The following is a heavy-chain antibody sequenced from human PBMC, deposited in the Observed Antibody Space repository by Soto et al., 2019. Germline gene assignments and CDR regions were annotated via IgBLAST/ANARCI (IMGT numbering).Heavy chain of an antibody. V-gene: IGHV3-74*02. J-gene: IGHJ6*03. CDR1: GFTFSNYW. Sequence: EVQLVESVGGLVQPGGSLRLSCAASGFTFSNYWMYWVRQAPGKGLAWVSRINSDGSVSSYADSVKGRLTISRDNVKNTLYLQMDSLRAEDTAVYYCARGDCVGGTCYSLAGSFYYYMDVWGKGTTVTVFS. D-gene: IGHD2-15*01. CDR2: INSDGSVS. CDR3: ARGDCVGGTCYSLAGSFYYYMDV.